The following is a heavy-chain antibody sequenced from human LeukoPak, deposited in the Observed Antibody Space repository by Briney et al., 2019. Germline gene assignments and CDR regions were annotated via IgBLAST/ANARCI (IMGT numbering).Heavy chain of an antibody. CDR3: ARESGSYYYYGMDV. J-gene: IGHJ6*02. CDR2: IYYSGST. Sequence: SETLSLTCTVSDGSISSSSYYWGWIRQPPGKGLEWIGSIYYSGSTYYNPSLKSRITISVDTSKNQFSLKLSSVTAADTAVYYCARESGSYYYYGMDVWGQGTTVTVSS. CDR1: DGSISSSSYY. D-gene: IGHD1-26*01. V-gene: IGHV4-39*02.